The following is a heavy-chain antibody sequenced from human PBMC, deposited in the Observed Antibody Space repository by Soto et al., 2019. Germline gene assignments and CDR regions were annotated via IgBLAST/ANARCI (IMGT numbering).Heavy chain of an antibody. CDR3: ARQYITVFAEINFRLVLDYFDV. D-gene: IGHD3-3*01. Sequence: SETLSLTCTVSGDSISTSSSYYWGWIRQSPGKGLEWIGSIYYSGTGYYNPSLKSRVTVSVDRSTNQFSLRLSSVTAADTAVYYCARQYITVFAEINFRLVLDYFDVWGQGTQVT. CDR2: IYYSGTG. CDR1: GDSISTSSSYY. J-gene: IGHJ4*02. V-gene: IGHV4-39*01.